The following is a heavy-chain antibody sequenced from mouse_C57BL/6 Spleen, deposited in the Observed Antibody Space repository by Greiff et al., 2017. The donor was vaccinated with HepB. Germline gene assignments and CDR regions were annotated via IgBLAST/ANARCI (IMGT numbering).Heavy chain of an antibody. CDR3: ARGDYDYDGDAMDY. CDR1: GYTFTSYT. Sequence: VQLQQSGAELARPGASVKMSCKASGYTFTSYTMHWVKQRPGQGLEWIGYINPSSGYTKYNQKFKDKATLTADKSSSTAYMQLSSLTSEDSAVYYYARGDYDYDGDAMDYWGQGTSVTVSS. J-gene: IGHJ4*01. D-gene: IGHD2-4*01. CDR2: INPSSGYT. V-gene: IGHV1-4*01.